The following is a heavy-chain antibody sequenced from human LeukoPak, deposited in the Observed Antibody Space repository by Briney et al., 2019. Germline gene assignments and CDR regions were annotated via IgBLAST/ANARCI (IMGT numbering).Heavy chain of an antibody. D-gene: IGHD6-13*01. J-gene: IGHJ6*03. CDR1: GGTFSSYA. V-gene: IGHV1-69*05. CDR2: IITILGTA. Sequence: SVKVSCKASGGTFSSYAISWVRQAPGQGLEWMGGIITILGTANYAQKFQGRVTITTDESTSTAYMELSSLRSEDTAVYYCAAGRRNSSSWYLSPSYYMDVWGKGTTVTVSS. CDR3: AAGRRNSSSWYLSPSYYMDV.